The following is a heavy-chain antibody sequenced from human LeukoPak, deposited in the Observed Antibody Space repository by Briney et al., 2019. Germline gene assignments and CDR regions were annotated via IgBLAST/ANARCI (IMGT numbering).Heavy chain of an antibody. Sequence: GGSLRLSCAASGFTFSSYAMSWVREAPGKGLEWVSAISGSGCSTYYADSVKGRFTISRDNSKNTLYLQMNSLRAEDTAVYYCAKNDGGSYETDAFDIWGQGTMVTVSS. CDR3: AKNDGGSYETDAFDI. V-gene: IGHV3-23*01. CDR1: GFTFSSYA. D-gene: IGHD1-26*01. CDR2: ISGSGCST. J-gene: IGHJ3*02.